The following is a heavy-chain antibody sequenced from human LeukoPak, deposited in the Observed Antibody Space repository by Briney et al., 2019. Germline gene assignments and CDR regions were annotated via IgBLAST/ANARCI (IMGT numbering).Heavy chain of an antibody. CDR3: ARDPYYYDSGLYN. Sequence: GGSLRLSCAASGFTFSSYEMNWVRQAPGKGLEWVSYISSSGSTIYYADSVKGRFTISRDNAKNSLYLQMNSLRAEDTAVYYCARDPYYYDSGLYNWGQGTLVTVSS. D-gene: IGHD3-22*01. V-gene: IGHV3-48*03. J-gene: IGHJ4*02. CDR2: ISSSGSTI. CDR1: GFTFSSYE.